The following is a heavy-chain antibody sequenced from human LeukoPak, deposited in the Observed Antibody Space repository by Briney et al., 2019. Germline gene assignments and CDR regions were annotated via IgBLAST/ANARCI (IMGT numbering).Heavy chain of an antibody. CDR3: ARDRRVTAGYDAFDI. CDR2: ISSSSSYI. Sequence: PGGSLRLSCAVSGFTFSSSSMNWVRQAPGKGLEWVSSISSSSSYIYYADSVKGRFTISRDNSMNTLYLQMSSLRAEDTAVYYCARDRRVTAGYDAFDIWGQGTMVTVSS. D-gene: IGHD6-13*01. J-gene: IGHJ3*02. V-gene: IGHV3-21*01. CDR1: GFTFSSSS.